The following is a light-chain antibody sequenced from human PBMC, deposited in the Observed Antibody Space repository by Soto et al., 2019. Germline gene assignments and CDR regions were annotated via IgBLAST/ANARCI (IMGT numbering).Light chain of an antibody. V-gene: IGLV1-51*01. CDR2: DNN. CDR1: SANIGDNY. CDR3: GTWDSTLSAGV. Sequence: QSVLTQPPSVSAAPGQTVTISCSGGSANIGDNYVSWYQQLPGTAPKLLTYDNNRRPSGIPDRFSGSKSGTSATLGITGLQTGDEADYYCGTWDSTLSAGVFGGGTKLTVL. J-gene: IGLJ2*01.